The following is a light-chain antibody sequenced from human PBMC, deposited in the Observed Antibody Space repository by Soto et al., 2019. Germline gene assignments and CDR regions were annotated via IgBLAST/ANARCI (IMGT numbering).Light chain of an antibody. CDR1: QSVSSSY. Sequence: EIVLTQSPGTLSLSPWERATLSCRASQSVSSSYLAWYQQKPGQAPRLLIYCAASRATGMPDRFSGSGSGTDFTLTISRLEPEDFAVYYCQQYGSSRTWTFGQGTKVDIK. CDR3: QQYGSSRTWT. CDR2: CAA. V-gene: IGKV3-20*01. J-gene: IGKJ1*01.